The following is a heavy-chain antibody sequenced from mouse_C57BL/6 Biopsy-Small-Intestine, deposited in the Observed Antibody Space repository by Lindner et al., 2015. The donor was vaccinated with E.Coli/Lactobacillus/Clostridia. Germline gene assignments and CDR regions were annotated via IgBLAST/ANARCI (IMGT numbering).Heavy chain of an antibody. Sequence: VQLQESGPELVKPGASVKISCKASGYTFTGHYMNWVKQSPDKSLEWIGEINPSTGGTTYNQKFKAKATLTVDKSSTTAYMQLKSLTSGDSAVYYCARSFDHGSSYKAWFAYWGQGTLVTVS. CDR2: INPSTGGT. V-gene: IGHV1-42*01. CDR1: GYTFTGHY. CDR3: ARSFDHGSSYKAWFAY. J-gene: IGHJ3*01. D-gene: IGHD1-1*01.